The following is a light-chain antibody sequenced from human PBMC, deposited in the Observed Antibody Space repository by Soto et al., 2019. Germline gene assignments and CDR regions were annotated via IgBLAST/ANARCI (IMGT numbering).Light chain of an antibody. CDR3: CSHEGSYPYV. Sequence: QSALTQPRSVSGSPGQSVTISCTGTSSNIGRYNYVSWHQQHPGKAPKLLIYDVTKRPSGVPDRFSGSKSGNTASLTISGLQTEDEADYYCCSHEGSYPYVFGTGTKLTVL. CDR2: DVT. V-gene: IGLV2-11*01. J-gene: IGLJ1*01. CDR1: SSNIGRYNY.